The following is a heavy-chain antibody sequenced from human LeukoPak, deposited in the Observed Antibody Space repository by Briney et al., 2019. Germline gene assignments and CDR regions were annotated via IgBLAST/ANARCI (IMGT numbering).Heavy chain of an antibody. J-gene: IGHJ4*02. CDR1: GGAITSGGYS. D-gene: IGHD3-10*01. CDR3: ARSRQGSGLLNY. Sequence: SETLSLTCTVSGGAITSGGYSWNWIRQPPGKGLEWIGCIYDRGPTYYNPSLKSRITISLDRPKNQFFLNVTSVTAADTAVYYCARSRQGSGLLNYWGQGNLVAVSS. V-gene: IGHV4-30-2*01. CDR2: IYDRGPT.